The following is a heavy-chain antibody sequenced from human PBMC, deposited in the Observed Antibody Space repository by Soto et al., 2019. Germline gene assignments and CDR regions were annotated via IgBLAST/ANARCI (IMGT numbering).Heavy chain of an antibody. V-gene: IGHV4-59*01. CDR2: VYYSGST. Sequence: SETLSLTCTVSGGSISSYYWSWIRQPPGKGLEWIGYVYYSGSTNYNPSLKSRVTISVDTSKNQFSLKLSSVTAADTAVYYCARTLYSSGWYFDYWGQGTLVTVS. D-gene: IGHD6-19*01. J-gene: IGHJ4*02. CDR3: ARTLYSSGWYFDY. CDR1: GGSISSYY.